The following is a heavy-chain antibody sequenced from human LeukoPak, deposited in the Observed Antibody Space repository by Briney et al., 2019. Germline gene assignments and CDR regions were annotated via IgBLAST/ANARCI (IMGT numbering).Heavy chain of an antibody. Sequence: GGSLRLSCAPSRLTSSDYYMTCVRQAPGKGLEWVGFIRTKAAGGSTEESTSVKGRFIISRDDSKSIIYPQMGSLRAEDTAVYYCAGRRLGPVGLGYWGQRALVTVCS. CDR1: RLTSSDYY. D-gene: IGHD5-24*01. J-gene: IGHJ4*02. V-gene: IGHV3-71*03. CDR2: IRTKAAGGST. CDR3: AGRRLGPVGLGY.